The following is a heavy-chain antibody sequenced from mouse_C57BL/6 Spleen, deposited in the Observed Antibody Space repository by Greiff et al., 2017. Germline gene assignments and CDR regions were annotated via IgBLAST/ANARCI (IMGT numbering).Heavy chain of an antibody. Sequence: QVQLQQPGAELVKPGASVKLSCKASGYTFTSYWMHWVKQRPGRGLEWIGRIDPNSGGTKYNEKFKSKATLTVDKPSITAYMQLSSLTSEDSAVYYCARRAYSGYFDVWGTGTTVTVSS. CDR3: ARRAYSGYFDV. CDR1: GYTFTSYW. D-gene: IGHD6-5*01. V-gene: IGHV1-72*01. CDR2: IDPNSGGT. J-gene: IGHJ1*03.